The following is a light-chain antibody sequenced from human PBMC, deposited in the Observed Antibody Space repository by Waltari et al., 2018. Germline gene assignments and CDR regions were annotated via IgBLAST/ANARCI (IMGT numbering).Light chain of an antibody. CDR3: QQYNNWPRT. V-gene: IGKV3-15*01. Sequence: ETVMTQSPATLSVSPGERVTLSCRASQSVAGNFAWYQQNPGQAPRLLIYGASTRATGIPARFSGSGSGTEFTLTISSLQSEDFAVYYCQQYNNWPRTFGQGTKLEI. J-gene: IGKJ2*01. CDR2: GAS. CDR1: QSVAGN.